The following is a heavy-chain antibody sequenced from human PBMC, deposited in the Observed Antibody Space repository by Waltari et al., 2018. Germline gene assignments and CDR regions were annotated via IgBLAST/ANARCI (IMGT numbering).Heavy chain of an antibody. CDR3: ARERGLPYDAFDI. Sequence: KESGPTLVKPTQTLTLTCTFSGFSLSTSGVGVGWIRQPPGKGLEWIGYIYYSGSTNYNPSLKSRVTISVDTSKNQFSLKLSSVTAADTAVYYCARERGLPYDAFDIWGQGTMVTVSS. J-gene: IGHJ3*02. D-gene: IGHD3-16*01. CDR1: GFSLSTSGVG. V-gene: IGHV4-61*08. CDR2: IYYSGST.